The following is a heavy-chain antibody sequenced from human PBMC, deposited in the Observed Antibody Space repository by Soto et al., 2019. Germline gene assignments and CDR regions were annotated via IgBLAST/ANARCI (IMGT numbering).Heavy chain of an antibody. Sequence: QVQLVQSGAEVKKPGASVKVSCKASGYTFTSYGISWVRQAPGQGLEWMGWISAYNGNTNYAQKLQCRVTMTTDTSTSTAHMELRRRRADDTAVYYCAREWEQKLADYYYGMDVWGQGTTVTVPS. D-gene: IGHD6-13*01. V-gene: IGHV1-18*01. CDR2: ISAYNGNT. CDR1: GYTFTSYG. J-gene: IGHJ6*02. CDR3: AREWEQKLADYYYGMDV.